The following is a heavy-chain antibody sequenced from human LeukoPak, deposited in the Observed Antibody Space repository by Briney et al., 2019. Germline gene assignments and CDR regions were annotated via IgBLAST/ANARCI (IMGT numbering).Heavy chain of an antibody. V-gene: IGHV3-23*01. CDR3: DAADF. CDR1: GFSFTSFA. CDR2: ISDSGGRT. Sequence: PGGSLRLSCAASGFSFTSFAMGWVRQPPGKGLEWVSTISDSGGRTHYADSVQGRFTISRDNSKNTLYLQINNLRADDTAIYYCDAADFWGQGTLVTVSS. J-gene: IGHJ4*02. D-gene: IGHD6-13*01.